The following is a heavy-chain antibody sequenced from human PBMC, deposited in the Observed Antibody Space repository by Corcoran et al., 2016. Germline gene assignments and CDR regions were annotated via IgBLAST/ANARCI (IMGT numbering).Heavy chain of an antibody. CDR1: GGSISSSSYY. CDR2: IYYRGST. V-gene: IGHV4-39*07. D-gene: IGHD2-15*01. CDR3: ARDPGRPYYYYGMDV. Sequence: QLQLQESGPGLVKPSETLSLTCTVSGGSISSSSYYWGWIRQPPGKGLEWIGSIYYRGSTYYNPSLKSRVTISVDTAKNQFSLKLSSVTAADTAVYYGARDPGRPYYYYGMDVGGQGTTVTVSS. J-gene: IGHJ6*02.